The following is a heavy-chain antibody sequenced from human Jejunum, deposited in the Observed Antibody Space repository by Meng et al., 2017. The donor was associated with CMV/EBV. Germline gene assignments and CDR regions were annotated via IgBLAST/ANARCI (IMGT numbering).Heavy chain of an antibody. V-gene: IGHV4-30-4*01. CDR2: IYNSETT. CDR3: ASGPIRGFLHY. Sequence: AGTGGSVSSTNYYWSWIRQTPGKGLEWIGYIYNSETTNYNPSLKSRVAMSVDTSRNQFSLKVTSMTAADTAVYYCASGPIRGFLHYWGQGTLVTVSS. CDR1: GGSVSSTNYY. D-gene: IGHD3-10*01. J-gene: IGHJ4*02.